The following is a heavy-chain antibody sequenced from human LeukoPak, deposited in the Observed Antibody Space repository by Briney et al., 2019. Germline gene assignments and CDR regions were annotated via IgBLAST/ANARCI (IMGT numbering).Heavy chain of an antibody. CDR1: GGSISSGGYS. CDR3: ARGGGLCSSTSCQEWFDP. CDR2: IYHSGST. V-gene: IGHV4-30-2*01. J-gene: IGHJ5*02. D-gene: IGHD2-2*01. Sequence: PSQTLSHTCAVSGGSISSGGYSWSWIRQPPGKGLEWIGYIYHSGSTYYNPSLKSRVTISVDRSKNQFSLKLSSVTAADTAVYYCARGGGLCSSTSCQEWFDPWGQGTLVTVSS.